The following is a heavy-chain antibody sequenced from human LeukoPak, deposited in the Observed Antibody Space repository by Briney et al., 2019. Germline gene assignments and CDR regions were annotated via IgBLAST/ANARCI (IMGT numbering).Heavy chain of an antibody. Sequence: PGGSLRLSCAASGFTFSDYYMSWVRQAPGKGLEWVSFIYSAGSTHYSDSVKGRFTISIDNSKNTLYLQMNSLRAEDTAVYYCARRAGAYTHPYDYWGQGTLVTVS. CDR2: IYSAGST. V-gene: IGHV3-53*01. CDR3: ARRAGAYTHPYDY. CDR1: GFTFSDYY. D-gene: IGHD3-16*01. J-gene: IGHJ4*02.